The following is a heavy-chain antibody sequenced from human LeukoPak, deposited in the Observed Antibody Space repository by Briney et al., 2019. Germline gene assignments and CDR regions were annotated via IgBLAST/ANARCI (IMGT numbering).Heavy chain of an antibody. CDR2: IHYSGSA. CDR3: ARSYCTGSTCPRRWFDP. CDR1: AASISDSDYY. D-gene: IGHD2-8*02. V-gene: IGHV4-39*01. J-gene: IGHJ5*02. Sequence: PSETLSLTCTVSAASISDSDYYWGWIRQAPGKALGSIGNIHYSGSAYYNPSLESRVTLDVDTSQNQVSLRLTSVTAADTAVYFCARSYCTGSTCPRRWFDPWGQGTLVTVSS.